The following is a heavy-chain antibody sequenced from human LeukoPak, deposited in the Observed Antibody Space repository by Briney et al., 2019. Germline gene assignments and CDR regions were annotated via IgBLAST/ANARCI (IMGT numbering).Heavy chain of an antibody. J-gene: IGHJ6*02. D-gene: IGHD4-17*01. V-gene: IGHV5-51*01. Sequence: GESLKISCKGSGYSFTSCWIGWVRQMPGKGLEWMGIIYPGDSDTRYSPSFQGQVTISADKSISTAYLQWNSLKASDTAMYYCARQGGGTTYYYYYGMDVWGQGTTVTVSS. CDR1: GYSFTSCW. CDR3: ARQGGGTTYYYYYGMDV. CDR2: IYPGDSDT.